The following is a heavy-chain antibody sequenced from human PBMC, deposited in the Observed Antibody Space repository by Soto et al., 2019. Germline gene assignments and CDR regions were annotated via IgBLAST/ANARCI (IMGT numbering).Heavy chain of an antibody. D-gene: IGHD6-13*01. Sequence: QVQLQESGPGLVKPSGTLSLTCAVSGGSVNNNNWWTWVRQPPGKGLEWIGDIYHSGITNYNPSLERSVTISMDKSKNQFSLNLISVLDADTAVYYCTRGAAVGSKTIFDYWGQGALVTVSS. CDR2: IYHSGIT. J-gene: IGHJ4*02. CDR1: GGSVNNNNW. CDR3: TRGAAVGSKTIFDY. V-gene: IGHV4-4*02.